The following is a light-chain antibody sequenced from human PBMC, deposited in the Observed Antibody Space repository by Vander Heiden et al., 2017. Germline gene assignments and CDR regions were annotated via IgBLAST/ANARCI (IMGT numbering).Light chain of an antibody. V-gene: IGLV1-44*01. CDR3: AVWDDSRNGWA. CDR2: ANN. Sequence: QSVLLQPPSASGTPGPRVTISCSGSSSNIEPNSVNWYQQLPGTATKLLIYANNQRPSGVPARVSGSKSGTSDSLAIRGLQSADEADYYCAVWDDSRNGWAFGGGTKLTVL. CDR1: SSNIEPNS. J-gene: IGLJ3*02.